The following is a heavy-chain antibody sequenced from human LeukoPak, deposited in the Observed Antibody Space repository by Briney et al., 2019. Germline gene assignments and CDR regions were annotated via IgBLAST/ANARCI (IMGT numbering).Heavy chain of an antibody. CDR2: ISYDGINK. V-gene: IGHV3-33*01. CDR1: GLIFSNYG. CDR3: ARGFYNNGWYYFDY. D-gene: IGHD6-19*01. Sequence: GGSLRLSCAASGLIFSNYGMHWVRQAPGTGLDWVAFISYDGINKFYADSVKGRFTISSDNSKTTLYLQMSSLRAEDTAVYYCARGFYNNGWYYFDYWGQGSLVTVSS. J-gene: IGHJ4*02.